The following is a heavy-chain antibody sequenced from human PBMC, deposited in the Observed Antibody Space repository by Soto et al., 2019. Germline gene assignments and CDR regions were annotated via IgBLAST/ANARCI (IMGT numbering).Heavy chain of an antibody. D-gene: IGHD3-3*01. Sequence: SVKVSCKASGGTFSSYAISWVRQSPGQGLEWMGGIIPIFGTANYAQKFQGRVTITADESTSTAYMELSSLRSEDTAVYYCARALNFWSGYLDYWGQGTLVTVSS. CDR3: ARALNFWSGYLDY. CDR2: IIPIFGTA. V-gene: IGHV1-69*13. J-gene: IGHJ4*02. CDR1: GGTFSSYA.